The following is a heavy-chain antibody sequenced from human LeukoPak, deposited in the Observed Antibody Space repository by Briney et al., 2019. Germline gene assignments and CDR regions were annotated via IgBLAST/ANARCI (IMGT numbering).Heavy chain of an antibody. CDR2: INHSGST. Sequence: SETLSLTCAVYGGSFSGYYWSWIRQPPGKGLEWIGEINHSGSTKYNPSLKSRATISVDTSKNQFSLKLSSVTAADTAVYYCARASGAIFGVASAKFDYWGQGTLVTVSS. CDR3: ARASGAIFGVASAKFDY. J-gene: IGHJ4*02. V-gene: IGHV4-34*01. D-gene: IGHD3-3*01. CDR1: GGSFSGYY.